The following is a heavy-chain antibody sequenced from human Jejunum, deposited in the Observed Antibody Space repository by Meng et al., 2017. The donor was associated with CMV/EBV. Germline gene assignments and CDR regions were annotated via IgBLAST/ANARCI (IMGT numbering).Heavy chain of an antibody. CDR3: TRVDTGTTFLHDF. J-gene: IGHJ4*02. CDR1: GGSMTSNNSP. Sequence: SGGSMTSNNSPWGWIRHSPGKGLEWIGSIHHTGSTSSNPSLKRRLTISVDTSNNQFSLKLTSVTVADTAVYYCTRVDTGTTFLHDFWGQGTLVTVSS. D-gene: IGHD4-11*01. CDR2: IHHTGST. V-gene: IGHV4-39*07.